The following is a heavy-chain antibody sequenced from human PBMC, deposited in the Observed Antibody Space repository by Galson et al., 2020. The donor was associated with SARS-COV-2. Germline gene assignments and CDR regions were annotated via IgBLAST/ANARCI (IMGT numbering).Heavy chain of an antibody. J-gene: IGHJ4*02. Sequence: GESLKISCAASGFTFSTYAMSWVRQAPGKGLEWVSAISGSGGTTYYTDSVKGRFTISRDNSKNTLYLQMNSLRVEDTAVYYCAKDLMVSYYDSSGHSPAFDYWGQGTLVTVSS. V-gene: IGHV3-23*01. CDR1: GFTFSTYA. CDR3: AKDLMVSYYDSSGHSPAFDY. CDR2: ISGSGGTT. D-gene: IGHD3-22*01.